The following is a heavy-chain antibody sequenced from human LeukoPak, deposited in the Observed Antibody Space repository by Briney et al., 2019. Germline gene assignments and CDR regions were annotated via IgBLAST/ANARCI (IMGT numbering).Heavy chain of an antibody. J-gene: IGHJ3*01. CDR2: FSTYNGDT. CDR1: GDTFTNYG. CDR3: AIGQGVITWGGADVYDV. D-gene: IGHD3-16*01. V-gene: IGHV1-18*01. Sequence: ASVRVSCKASGDTFTNYGINWVRQAPGQRPEWMGWFSTYNGDTKYAQKLKGRLALTADTLKTTAYMELRTLISDDTATYYCAIGQGVITWGGADVYDVWGQGTTVIVSS.